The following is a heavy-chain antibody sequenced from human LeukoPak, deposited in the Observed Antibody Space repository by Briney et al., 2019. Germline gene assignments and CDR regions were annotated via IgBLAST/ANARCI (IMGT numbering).Heavy chain of an antibody. CDR3: AKVRNYFDSSSRHFDQ. CDR2: ISASGGTT. J-gene: IGHJ4*02. Sequence: PGGTLRLSCAASGFIFSSYAMTWVRQAPGKGLEWVSVISASGGTTYYADYVQGRFTISRDNSKNTLYLQVNSLRAEDTAVYYCAKVRNYFDSSSRHFDQWGQGTLVTVSS. CDR1: GFIFSSYA. V-gene: IGHV3-23*01. D-gene: IGHD3-22*01.